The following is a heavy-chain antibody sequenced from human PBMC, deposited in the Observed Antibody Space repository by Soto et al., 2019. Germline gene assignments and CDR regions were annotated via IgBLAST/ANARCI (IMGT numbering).Heavy chain of an antibody. Sequence: PGGSLRLSCAVSGISIRSYWMSWIRQAPGKGLEWLANINQDGNKRYYVGSVTGRFTISGDSAKNSVFLVMDNLRAEDTAIYYCAAYNTSRHAAFDIWGQGXTVTV. J-gene: IGHJ3*02. V-gene: IGHV3-7*01. D-gene: IGHD1-20*01. CDR2: INQDGNKR. CDR1: GISIRSYW. CDR3: AAYNTSRHAAFDI.